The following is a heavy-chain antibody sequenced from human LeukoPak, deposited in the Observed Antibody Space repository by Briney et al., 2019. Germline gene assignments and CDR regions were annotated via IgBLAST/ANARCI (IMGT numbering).Heavy chain of an antibody. J-gene: IGHJ3*01. CDR1: GGPISSYY. Sequence: PSETLSLTCTVSGGPISSYYWSWIRQPPGKGLEWIGYIYYSGNTYYNPSLKSRVTISVDTSKNQFSLKVNSVTAADTAVYYCARTKPLDPFDFWGQGTLVTVSS. CDR3: ARTKPLDPFDF. CDR2: IYYSGNT. V-gene: IGHV4-59*01.